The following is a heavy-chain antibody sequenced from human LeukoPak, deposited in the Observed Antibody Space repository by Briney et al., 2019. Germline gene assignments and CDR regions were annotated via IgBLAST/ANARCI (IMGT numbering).Heavy chain of an antibody. CDR1: GFTFTGYA. Sequence: GGSLRLSCAASGFTFTGYAMSWVRQAPGKGLEWVSAITGTGGTTYYAASVKGRFTISRDNSKNTLYLQMNSLRAEDTAVYYCAKDPTTGTTPNWFDPWGQGTLVTVSS. J-gene: IGHJ5*02. CDR2: ITGTGGTT. D-gene: IGHD1-1*01. CDR3: AKDPTTGTTPNWFDP. V-gene: IGHV3-23*01.